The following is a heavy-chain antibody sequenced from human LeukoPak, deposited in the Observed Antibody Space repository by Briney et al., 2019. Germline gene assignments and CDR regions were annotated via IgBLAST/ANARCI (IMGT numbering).Heavy chain of an antibody. D-gene: IGHD4-17*01. CDR2: VHTSGST. V-gene: IGHV4-4*07. CDR3: AKDEGYGDSITFEY. Sequence: PSETLSLTCTASGCSFSSYDWSWIRQPAGSGLEWIARVHTSGSTNHSPSLMSRVAMSVDTSKNQLSLQLTTLTAADTAVYYCAKDEGYGDSITFEYWGQGTLVTVSS. CDR1: GCSFSSYD. J-gene: IGHJ4*02.